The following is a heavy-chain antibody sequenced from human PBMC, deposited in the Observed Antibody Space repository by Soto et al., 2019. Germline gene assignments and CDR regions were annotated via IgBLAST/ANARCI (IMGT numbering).Heavy chain of an antibody. CDR1: GFNFNFYW. CDR2: INGDGSTT. J-gene: IGHJ5*02. V-gene: IGHV3-74*01. D-gene: IGHD2-2*01. CDR3: VRDSPTNLEDADAMASWFDP. Sequence: EVLLVESGGGLVQPGGSLRLSCAASGFNFNFYWRHWVRQAPGKGLVWVSRINGDGSTTDYADSVKGRFTISRDNAKNTLFLQMDSLRVEDTAVYYCVRDSPTNLEDADAMASWFDPWGQGTLVTVSS.